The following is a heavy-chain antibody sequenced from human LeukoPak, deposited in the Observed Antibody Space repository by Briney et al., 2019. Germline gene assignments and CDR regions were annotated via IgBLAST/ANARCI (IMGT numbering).Heavy chain of an antibody. Sequence: GGSLRLSCAASGFTFSSYSMIWVRQAPGKGLEWVSYINSGSSTIHYADSVKGRFTISRDNAENSLYLQMNSLSAEDTAVHYCARAWGATGFDPWGQGALVTVSS. J-gene: IGHJ5*02. CDR3: ARAWGATGFDP. CDR1: GFTFSSYS. D-gene: IGHD1-26*01. CDR2: INSGSSTI. V-gene: IGHV3-48*04.